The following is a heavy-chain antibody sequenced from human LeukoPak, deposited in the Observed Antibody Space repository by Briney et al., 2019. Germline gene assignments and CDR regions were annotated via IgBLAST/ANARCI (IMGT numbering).Heavy chain of an antibody. CDR2: VYNSGST. J-gene: IGHJ5*02. Sequence: SETLSLTCTVSGGSMSSYYWTWIRQPPGKGLEWNGYVYNSGSTKYNPSLKSRVTISVDTSKNQFSLKLTSVTAADTAVYYCARRGGRGSSYWFDPWGQGTLVTVSS. CDR1: GGSMSSYY. V-gene: IGHV4-59*08. CDR3: ARRGGRGSSYWFDP. D-gene: IGHD1-26*01.